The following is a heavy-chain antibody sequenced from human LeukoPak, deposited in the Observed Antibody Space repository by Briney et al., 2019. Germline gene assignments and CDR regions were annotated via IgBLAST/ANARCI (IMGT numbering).Heavy chain of an antibody. CDR1: GYRFTSYW. Sequence: GESLKISCKASGYRFTSYWIGWVRQMPGKGLEWMGIIYPGDSDTRYSPSFQGQVTISADKSISTAYLQWSSLKASDTAMYYCARPEEHGDYVHDAFDIWGHGTMVTVSS. CDR3: ARPEEHGDYVHDAFDI. CDR2: IYPGDSDT. V-gene: IGHV5-51*01. D-gene: IGHD4-17*01. J-gene: IGHJ3*02.